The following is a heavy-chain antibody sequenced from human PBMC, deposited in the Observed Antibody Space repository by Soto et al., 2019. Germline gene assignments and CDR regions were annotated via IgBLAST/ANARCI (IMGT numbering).Heavy chain of an antibody. CDR2: ISDSGST. CDR1: GGSINNYY. CDR3: ARGHYYYYHVDV. V-gene: IGHV4-59*01. J-gene: IGHJ6*02. Sequence: SETLSLTCTVSGGSINNYYWSWIRQPPGKGLEWIGYISDSGSTNYNPSLKSRVTISVDTSKKQFSLRLNSVTAADTAVYSCARGHYYYYHVDVWGPGTTVTVS.